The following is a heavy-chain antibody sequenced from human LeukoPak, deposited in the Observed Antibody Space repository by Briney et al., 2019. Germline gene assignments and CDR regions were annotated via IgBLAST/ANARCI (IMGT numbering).Heavy chain of an antibody. CDR1: GFTFSSYS. D-gene: IGHD6-6*01. V-gene: IGHV3-21*01. J-gene: IGHJ4*02. Sequence: GGSLRLSCADSGFTFSSYSMNWVRQAPGKGLEWVSFISSSSSYISYADSVKGRFTISRDNAKNSLYLQMNSLRAEDTAVYYCARDRVAARPQGFDYWGQGTLVTVS. CDR3: ARDRVAARPQGFDY. CDR2: ISSSSSYI.